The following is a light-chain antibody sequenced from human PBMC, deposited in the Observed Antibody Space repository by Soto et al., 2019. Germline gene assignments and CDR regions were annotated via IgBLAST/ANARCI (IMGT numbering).Light chain of an antibody. CDR3: LQNNSWPWT. J-gene: IGKJ1*01. CDR2: GAT. CDR1: QAIRND. V-gene: IGKV1-6*01. Sequence: AIQMTQSPSSLSASVGDRVTITCRASQAIRNDLGWYQQKPGKAPKLLIYGATDLESGVPSRFSGSRSGTDFTPTISRLQPEDFSTYFCLQNNSWPWTFGQGTKVEIK.